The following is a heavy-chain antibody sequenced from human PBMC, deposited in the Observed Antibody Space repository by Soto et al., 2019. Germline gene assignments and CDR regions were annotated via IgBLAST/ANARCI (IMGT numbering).Heavy chain of an antibody. V-gene: IGHV3-74*01. CDR2: INPAGTIT. D-gene: IGHD3-16*01. J-gene: IGHJ5*02. CDR1: RFPFSHYW. CDR3: TSDTFGLRDT. Sequence: GGSLRLSCAASRFPFSHYWMHWVRQTPGKGLVWVSRINPAGTITNYADSVESRFTISRDNADSALFLQMNSLSAEDTAIYYCTSDTFGLRDTWGQGTLVTVSS.